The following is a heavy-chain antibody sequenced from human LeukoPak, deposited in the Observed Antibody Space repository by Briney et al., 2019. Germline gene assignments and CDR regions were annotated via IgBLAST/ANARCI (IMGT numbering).Heavy chain of an antibody. V-gene: IGHV4-59*01. CDR1: GGSISSYY. CDR3: ARAHYYDSSGRNWFDP. Sequence: SETLSLTCTVSGGSISSYYWSWIRQPPGKGLEWIGYIYYSGSTNYNPSLKSRVTISVDTSKNPFSLKLSSVTAADTAVYYCARAHYYDSSGRNWFDPWGQGTLVTVSS. D-gene: IGHD3-22*01. CDR2: IYYSGST. J-gene: IGHJ5*02.